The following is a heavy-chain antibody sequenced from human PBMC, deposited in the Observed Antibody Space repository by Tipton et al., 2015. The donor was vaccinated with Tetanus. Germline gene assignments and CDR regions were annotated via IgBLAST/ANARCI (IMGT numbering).Heavy chain of an antibody. CDR2: INTSGRTI. D-gene: IGHD2-2*01. J-gene: IGHJ4*02. CDR1: GFTFSDYY. Sequence: SLRLSCAASGFTFSDYYMTWIRQAPGKGLEWLAYINTSGRTIFYADSVEGRFTISRDNAKNSLYLQMKSLRAEDTAVYYCARDGGRYCSSTSCYLGYWGQGTLVTVSS. CDR3: ARDGGRYCSSTSCYLGY. V-gene: IGHV3-11*01.